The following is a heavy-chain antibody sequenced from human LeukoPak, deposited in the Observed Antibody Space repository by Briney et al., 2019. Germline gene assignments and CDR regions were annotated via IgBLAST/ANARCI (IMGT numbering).Heavy chain of an antibody. CDR2: INHSGST. J-gene: IGHJ4*02. D-gene: IGHD6-19*01. CDR1: GGSFSGYY. CDR3: ARHHNSAWYVDY. V-gene: IGHV4-34*01. Sequence: SETLSLTCAVYGGSFSGYYWSWIRQPPGKGLEWIGEINHSGSTNYNPSLKSRVTISVDTYKNHFSLKLNSVTAADTAVYYCARHHNSAWYVDYWAQGTLVTVSS.